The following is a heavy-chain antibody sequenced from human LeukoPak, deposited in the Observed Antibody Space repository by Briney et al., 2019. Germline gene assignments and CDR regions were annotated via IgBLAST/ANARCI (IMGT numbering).Heavy chain of an antibody. CDR1: GFTFSSYS. Sequence: GGSLRLSCAASGFTFSSYSMNWVRQAPGKGLEWVSSISSSSYIYYADSVKGRFTISRDNAKNSLYLQMNSLRAEDTAVYYCARVLGIAVAGTVARGSSIDYWGQGTLVTVSS. V-gene: IGHV3-21*01. CDR3: ARVLGIAVAGTVARGSSIDY. J-gene: IGHJ4*02. CDR2: ISSSSYI. D-gene: IGHD6-19*01.